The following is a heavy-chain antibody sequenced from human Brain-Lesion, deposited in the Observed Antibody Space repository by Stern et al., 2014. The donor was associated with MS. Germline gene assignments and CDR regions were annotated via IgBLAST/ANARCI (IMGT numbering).Heavy chain of an antibody. CDR3: AGEEDIRYCSGGSCTGNWFDP. Sequence: QVQLQESGPGLVKPSETLSLTCTVAGGSVSSTSYAWAWIRQPPGKGLEWIGTIYYSGNNYYSPSLKSRLTLALDTYNNQFSLQLRFVTAADTAVYYCAGEEDIRYCSGGSCTGNWFDPWGQGTLVTVSS. V-gene: IGHV4-39*01. D-gene: IGHD2-15*01. J-gene: IGHJ5*02. CDR2: IYYSGNN. CDR1: GGSVSSTSYA.